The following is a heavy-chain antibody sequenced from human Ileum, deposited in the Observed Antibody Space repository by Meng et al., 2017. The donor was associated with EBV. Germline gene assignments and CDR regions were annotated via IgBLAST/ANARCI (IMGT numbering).Heavy chain of an antibody. D-gene: IGHD6-13*01. CDR2: IIPKFGST. CDR3: ARDWAAPGTSWFDL. CDR1: GGAFGAHA. J-gene: IGHJ5*02. Sequence: QGRLWHSGAGVQKSGSSVKVSCKTSGGAFGAHAFSWVRQAPGQGLEWRGGIIPKFGSTNYAQRFQARVTITADAFTNTAYMELSSLKSEDTAVYYCARDWAAPGTSWFDLWGQGTLVTVSS. V-gene: IGHV1-69*01.